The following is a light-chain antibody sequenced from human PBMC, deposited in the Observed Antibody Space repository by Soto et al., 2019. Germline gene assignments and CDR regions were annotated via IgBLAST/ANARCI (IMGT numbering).Light chain of an antibody. J-gene: IGKJ4*01. Sequence: EIALTQSPGTLSLSPGKRATLFCRASQSLSSDLAWYQQKPGQPPRLVIYDIFTRATGVPTRISGSGSGTEFTLTISSLQSEDFAVYYCQQYNSWPLTFRGGTKVDIK. CDR2: DIF. CDR3: QQYNSWPLT. CDR1: QSLSSD. V-gene: IGKV3D-15*01.